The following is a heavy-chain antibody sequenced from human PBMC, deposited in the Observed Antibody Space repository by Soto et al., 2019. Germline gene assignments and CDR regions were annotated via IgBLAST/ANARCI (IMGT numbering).Heavy chain of an antibody. Sequence: AAVKVSCKSSGYTFTSYGISWVRQAPGQGLEWMGWISAYNGNTNYAQKLQGRVTMTTDTSTSTAYMELRSLRSDDTAVYYCARDSRVCTNGLCDSFKYYDGIEVWG. CDR3: ARDSRVCTNGLCDSFKYYDGIEV. CDR1: GYTFTSYG. D-gene: IGHD2-8*01. CDR2: ISAYNGNT. J-gene: IGHJ6*02. V-gene: IGHV1-18*01.